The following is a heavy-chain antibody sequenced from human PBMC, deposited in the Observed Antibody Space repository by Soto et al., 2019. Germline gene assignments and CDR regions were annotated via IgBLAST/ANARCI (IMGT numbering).Heavy chain of an antibody. J-gene: IGHJ6*02. CDR2: IYYSGST. CDR3: ARDSPYDILTGYYRPPYYYGMDV. Sequence: SETLSLTCTVSGGSISSYYWSWIRQPPGKGLEWIGYIYYSGSTNYNPSLKSRVTISVDTSKNQFSLKLSSVTAADTAVYYCARDSPYDILTGYYRPPYYYGMDVWGQGTTVTVSS. V-gene: IGHV4-59*01. CDR1: GGSISSYY. D-gene: IGHD3-9*01.